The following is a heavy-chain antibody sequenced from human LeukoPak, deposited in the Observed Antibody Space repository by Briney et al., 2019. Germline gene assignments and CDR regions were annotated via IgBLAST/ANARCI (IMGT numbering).Heavy chain of an antibody. D-gene: IGHD6-13*01. CDR2: IYYSGST. CDR1: GGSISSSSYY. V-gene: IGHV4-39*01. Sequence: SETLSLTCTVSGGSISSSSYYWGWIRQPPGKGLEWIGSIYYSGSTYYNPSLKSRVTISVDTSKNQFSLKLSSVTAADTAVYYCATVTGSSLGNWGQGTLVTVSS. J-gene: IGHJ4*02. CDR3: ATVTGSSLGN.